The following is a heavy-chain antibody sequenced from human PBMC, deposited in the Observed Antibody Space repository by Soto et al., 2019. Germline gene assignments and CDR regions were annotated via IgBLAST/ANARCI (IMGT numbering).Heavy chain of an antibody. Sequence: ASVKVSCKASGYTFTGYYMHWVRQAPGQGLEWMGWINPNSGGTNYAQKFQGWVTMTRDTSISTAYMELSRLRSDDTAVYYCARGGQLVTYYYYGMDVWGQGTTVTVSS. V-gene: IGHV1-2*04. J-gene: IGHJ6*02. CDR3: ARGGQLVTYYYYGMDV. D-gene: IGHD6-6*01. CDR1: GYTFTGYY. CDR2: INPNSGGT.